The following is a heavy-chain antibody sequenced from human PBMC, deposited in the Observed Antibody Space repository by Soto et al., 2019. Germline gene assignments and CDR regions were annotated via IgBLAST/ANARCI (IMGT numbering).Heavy chain of an antibody. J-gene: IGHJ4*02. CDR2: INHSGST. D-gene: IGHD6-13*01. CDR3: ARESERRQLAYYFDH. Sequence: PSETLSLTCAVYGGSFSGYYWSWIRQPPGKGLEWIGEINHSGSTNYNPSLKSRVTISVDTPKNQFSLKLSSVTAADTAVYYCARESERRQLAYYFDHWGQGTLVTVSS. V-gene: IGHV4-34*01. CDR1: GGSFSGYY.